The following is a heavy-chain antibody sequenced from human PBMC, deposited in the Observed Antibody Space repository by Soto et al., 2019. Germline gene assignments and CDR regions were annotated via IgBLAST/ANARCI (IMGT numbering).Heavy chain of an antibody. CDR1: GYTFTGYC. J-gene: IGHJ4*02. CDR3: AREHYGSGKVFDY. D-gene: IGHD3-10*01. V-gene: IGHV1-2*04. CDR2: INPNNGGT. Sequence: ASVKVSCKASGYTFTGYCIHWVRQAPGQGLEWMGWINPNNGGTNYAQNFQGWVTMTRDTSISTAYMEATRLKSDDTAVYYCAREHYGSGKVFDYWGPGTLVTVSS.